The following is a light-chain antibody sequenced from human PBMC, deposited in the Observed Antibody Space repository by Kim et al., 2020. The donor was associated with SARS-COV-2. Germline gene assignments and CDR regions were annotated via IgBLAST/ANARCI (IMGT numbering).Light chain of an antibody. CDR2: GAS. J-gene: IGKJ2*01. CDR1: QSVSGSK. Sequence: LSPGESDTLSCRASQSVSGSKLVWYQQKPGQAPRLLIYGASSRATGIPDRFSGSGSGTDFTLTISRLEPEDVAVYYFQQYGSSPRTFGQGTKLEI. CDR3: QQYGSSPRT. V-gene: IGKV3-20*01.